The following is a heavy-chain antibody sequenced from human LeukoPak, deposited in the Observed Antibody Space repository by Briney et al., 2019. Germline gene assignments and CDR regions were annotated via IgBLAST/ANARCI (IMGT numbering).Heavy chain of an antibody. J-gene: IGHJ4*02. V-gene: IGHV1-2*02. CDR1: GFPFTGYY. CDR3: VREGNELLSKNFDY. CDR2: INTHSGGT. Sequence: ASVKVSCTASGFPFTGYYIHWVRQAPGQGLEWMGYINTHSGGTNSPQKFQGRVTMTTDASISAAYMELSSLISDDTAMYYCVREGNELLSKNFDYWGQGTLVTVSS. D-gene: IGHD2-21*02.